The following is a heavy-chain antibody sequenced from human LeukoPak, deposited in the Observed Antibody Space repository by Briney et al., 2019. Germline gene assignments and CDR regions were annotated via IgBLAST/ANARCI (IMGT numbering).Heavy chain of an antibody. J-gene: IGHJ4*02. CDR1: GYRFTSYW. Sequence: GESLKISCKGSGYRFTSYWIGWVRQMPGKGLEWMGIIYPGDSDTRYSPSFQGQVTISADKSISTAYLQWSSLKASDTAMYYCARHKGYYYGSGSYYTYYFDYWGQGTLVTVSS. D-gene: IGHD3-10*01. CDR3: ARHKGYYYGSGSYYTYYFDY. CDR2: IYPGDSDT. V-gene: IGHV5-51*01.